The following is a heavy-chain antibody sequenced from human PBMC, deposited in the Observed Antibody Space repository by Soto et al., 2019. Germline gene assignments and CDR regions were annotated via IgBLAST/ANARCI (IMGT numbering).Heavy chain of an antibody. J-gene: IGHJ4*02. D-gene: IGHD4-17*01. CDR3: AKDAVYDDGVWLPDY. Sequence: LRLSCVASGFTFSTRAMMWVRQAPGKGLEWVSGIVGSGDAFHADSVKGRFTISKDNSKNTLYLQMNGLRAEDTAVYFCAKDAVYDDGVWLPDYWGQGTLVTVSS. CDR2: IVGSGDA. V-gene: IGHV3-23*01. CDR1: GFTFSTRA.